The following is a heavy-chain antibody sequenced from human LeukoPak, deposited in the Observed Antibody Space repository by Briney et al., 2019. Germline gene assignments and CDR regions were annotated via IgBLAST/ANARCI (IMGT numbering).Heavy chain of an antibody. V-gene: IGHV5-51*01. J-gene: IGHJ3*02. CDR1: GFRFTSYW. D-gene: IGHD4-17*01. Sequence: GESLKISCKASGFRFTSYWIGWVRQMPGKGLEWMGIIYPGDSDTRYSPSFQGQVTISADKSISTAYLQWSSLKASDTAMYYCARPEEHGDYVHDAFDIWGQGTMVTVSS. CDR3: ARPEEHGDYVHDAFDI. CDR2: IYPGDSDT.